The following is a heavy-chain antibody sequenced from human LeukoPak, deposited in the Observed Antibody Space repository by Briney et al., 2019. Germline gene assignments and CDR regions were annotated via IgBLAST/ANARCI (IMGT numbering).Heavy chain of an antibody. CDR2: IYTSGST. D-gene: IGHD3-9*01. CDR1: GGSISSGSYY. V-gene: IGHV4-61*02. CDR3: AREKDYDILTGHSLARYYYYMDV. J-gene: IGHJ6*03. Sequence: SETLSLTFTVSGGSISSGSYYWSWIRQPAGKGLEWIGRIYTSGSTNYNPSLKSRVTISVDTSKNQFSLKLSSVTAADTAVYYCAREKDYDILTGHSLARYYYYMDVWGKGTTVTISS.